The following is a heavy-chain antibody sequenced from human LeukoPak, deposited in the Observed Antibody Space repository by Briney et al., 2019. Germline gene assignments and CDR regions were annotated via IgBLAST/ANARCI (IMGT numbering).Heavy chain of an antibody. D-gene: IGHD3-9*01. CDR3: AKGDWLDY. CDR1: GFTFSTYA. CDR2: ISLRGFST. V-gene: IGHV3-23*01. Sequence: GGSLRLSCAASGFTFSTYAMSWVRQAPGRGLEWVSAISLRGFSTYYADSVKGRFTISRDNSRNTLYLQVNSLRAEDTAVYYCAKGDWLDYWGQGTLVTVSS. J-gene: IGHJ4*02.